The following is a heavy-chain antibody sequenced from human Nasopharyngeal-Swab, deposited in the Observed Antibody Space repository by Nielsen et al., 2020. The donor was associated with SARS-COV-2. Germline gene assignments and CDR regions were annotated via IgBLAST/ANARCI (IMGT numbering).Heavy chain of an antibody. Sequence: GESLKISCAASGFTFSSYSMNWVRQAPGKGLEWVSSISSSSSYIYYAVSVKGRFTISRDNAKNSLYLQMNSLRAEDTAVYYCARSQGERRAGAFDIWGQGTMVTVSS. J-gene: IGHJ3*02. V-gene: IGHV3-21*01. CDR2: ISSSSSYI. CDR1: GFTFSSYS. CDR3: ARSQGERRAGAFDI. D-gene: IGHD1-1*01.